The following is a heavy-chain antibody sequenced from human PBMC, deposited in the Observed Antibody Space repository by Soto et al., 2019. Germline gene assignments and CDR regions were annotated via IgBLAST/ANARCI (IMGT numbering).Heavy chain of an antibody. V-gene: IGHV1-69*01. Sequence: QVQLVQSGAEVKKPGSSVKVSCKASGGTFSSYAISWVRQAPGQGLEWMGGIIPIFGTANYAQKFQGRVTITADESTSAAYRELSCLRSEDTAVYYCARGIWDYASGWVDPCGQGTLVTVSS. D-gene: IGHD4-17*01. CDR2: IIPIFGTA. CDR1: GGTFSSYA. CDR3: ARGIWDYASGWVDP. J-gene: IGHJ5*02.